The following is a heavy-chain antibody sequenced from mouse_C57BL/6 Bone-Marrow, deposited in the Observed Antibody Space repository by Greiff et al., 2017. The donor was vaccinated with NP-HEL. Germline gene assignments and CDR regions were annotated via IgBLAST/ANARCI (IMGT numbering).Heavy chain of an antibody. CDR1: GFTFSSYA. Sequence: EVHLVESGEGLVKPGGSLKLSCAASGFTFSSYAMSWVRQTPEKRLEWVAYISSGGDYIYYADTVKGRFTISRDNARNTLYLQMSSLKSEDTAMYYCTRGTYYYGSDYAMDYWGQGTSVTVSS. CDR3: TRGTYYYGSDYAMDY. V-gene: IGHV5-9-1*02. J-gene: IGHJ4*01. CDR2: ISSGGDYI. D-gene: IGHD1-1*01.